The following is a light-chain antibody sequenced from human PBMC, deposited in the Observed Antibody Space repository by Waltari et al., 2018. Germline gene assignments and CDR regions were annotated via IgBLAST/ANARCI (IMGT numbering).Light chain of an antibody. CDR3: QQYNNYFWT. V-gene: IGKV1-5*03. Sequence: DIQMTQSPSTLSASVGDRVTITCRASQSIRNWLAWYQQKPGRAPKLLIYQASNLESGVPSRVSGSGSGSQFTLTISSLQPDDFATYYCQQYNNYFWTFGQGTKVEIK. CDR1: QSIRNW. J-gene: IGKJ1*01. CDR2: QAS.